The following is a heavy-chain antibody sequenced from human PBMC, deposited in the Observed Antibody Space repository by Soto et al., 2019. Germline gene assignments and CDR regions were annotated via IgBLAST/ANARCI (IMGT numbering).Heavy chain of an antibody. CDR1: GFTFSSYW. Sequence: GGSLRLSCAASGFTFSSYWMHWVRQAPGKGLVWVSRINSDGSSTSYADSVKGRFTISRDNAKNTLYLQMNSLRAEDTAVYYCARDYDYVWGSYRSSGWFDPWGQGTLVTVSS. V-gene: IGHV3-74*01. CDR2: INSDGSST. D-gene: IGHD3-16*02. CDR3: ARDYDYVWGSYRSSGWFDP. J-gene: IGHJ5*02.